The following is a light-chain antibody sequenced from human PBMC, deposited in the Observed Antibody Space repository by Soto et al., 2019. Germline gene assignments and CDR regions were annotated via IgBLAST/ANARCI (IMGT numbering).Light chain of an antibody. CDR1: QSVSSNK. J-gene: IGKJ1*01. Sequence: EIVLTQSPGTLSLSPGERATLSCRASQSVSSNKLAWYQQKPGQAPRLLIYAASGRATGIPDRFSGSGSGTDFTLTISRLEPEDFAVYYCQVFDGSLWTFGQGTKVEIK. CDR2: AAS. V-gene: IGKV3-20*01. CDR3: QVFDGSLWT.